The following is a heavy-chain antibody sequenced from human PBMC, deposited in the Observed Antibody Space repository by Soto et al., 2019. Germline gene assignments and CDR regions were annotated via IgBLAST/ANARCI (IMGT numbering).Heavy chain of an antibody. Sequence: QLQLQESGPGLVKPSETLSLTCSVSGGSISSSNHYLGWVRQPPGKGLEWIGSIYYSGSTYYNPSLKSRVTISVDTSKNQFSLNLRSVTAADTALYYCARHPCSSINCQYYYYGMDVWGQGTTVTVSS. V-gene: IGHV4-39*01. J-gene: IGHJ6*02. CDR1: GGSISSSNHY. D-gene: IGHD2-2*01. CDR3: ARHPCSSINCQYYYYGMDV. CDR2: IYYSGST.